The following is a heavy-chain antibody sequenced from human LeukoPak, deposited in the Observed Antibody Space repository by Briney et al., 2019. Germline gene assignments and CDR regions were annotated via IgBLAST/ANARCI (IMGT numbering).Heavy chain of an antibody. CDR1: GFTFSSYG. J-gene: IGHJ4*02. CDR3: AKCLDSSGYPPDY. D-gene: IGHD3-22*01. V-gene: IGHV3-30*18. Sequence: GGSLRLSCAASGFTFSSYGMHWVRQVPGKGLEWVAVISYDGSNKYYADSVKGRFTISRDNSKNTLYLQMNSLRAEDTAVYYCAKCLDSSGYPPDYWGQGTLVTVSS. CDR2: ISYDGSNK.